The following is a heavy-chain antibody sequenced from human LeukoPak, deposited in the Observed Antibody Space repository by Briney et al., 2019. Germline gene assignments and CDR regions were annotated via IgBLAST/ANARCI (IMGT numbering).Heavy chain of an antibody. J-gene: IGHJ4*02. CDR3: ARDLGYYYGSGSYYKDY. CDR2: IYSGGST. Sequence: GGSLRLSCAASGFTFSSYAMSWVRQAPGKGLEWVSVIYSGGSTYYADSVKGRFTISRDNSKNTLYLQMNSLRAEDTAVYYCARDLGYYYGSGSYYKDYWGQGTPVTVSS. D-gene: IGHD3-10*01. CDR1: GFTFSSYA. V-gene: IGHV3-66*01.